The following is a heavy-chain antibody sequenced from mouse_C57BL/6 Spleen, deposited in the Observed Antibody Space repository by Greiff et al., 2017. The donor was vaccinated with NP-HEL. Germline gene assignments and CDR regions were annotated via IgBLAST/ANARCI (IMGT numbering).Heavy chain of an antibody. CDR1: GYSITSGYY. D-gene: IGHD1-1*01. V-gene: IGHV3-6*01. CDR3: ARWVTTVVDYFDY. CDR2: ISYDGSN. Sequence: ESGPGLVKPSQSLSLTCSVTGYSITSGYYWNWIRQFPGNKLEWMGYISYDGSNNYNPSLKNRISITRDTSKNQFFLKLNSVTTEDTATYYCARWVTTVVDYFDYWGQGTTLTVSS. J-gene: IGHJ2*01.